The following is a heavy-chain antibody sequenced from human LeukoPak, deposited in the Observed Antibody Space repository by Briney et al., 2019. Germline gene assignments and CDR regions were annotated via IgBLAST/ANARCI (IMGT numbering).Heavy chain of an antibody. CDR3: ARLPGYSSGWYTGFDY. D-gene: IGHD6-19*01. Sequence: SETLSLTCTVSGGSISSSSYYWGWIRQPPGKGLEWIGSIYYSGSTYYNPSLKSRVTISVDTSKNQFSLKLSSVTAADTAVYYCARLPGYSSGWYTGFDYWDQGTLVTVSS. CDR1: GGSISSSSYY. CDR2: IYYSGST. J-gene: IGHJ4*02. V-gene: IGHV4-39*01.